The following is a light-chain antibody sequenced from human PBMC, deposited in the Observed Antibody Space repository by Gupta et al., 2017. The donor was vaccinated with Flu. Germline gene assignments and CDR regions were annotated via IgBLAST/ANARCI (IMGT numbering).Light chain of an antibody. CDR3: MQSVHFRT. CDR1: QSLLHSTGMTY. Sequence: EIVMTQSPLSLSVAPGQTASISCRSSQSLLHSTGMTYFFWYVQKPGQPPQVLIYEVSKRVSGVPDRFSGSGSGTYFTLQISRVEAEDVGTYYCMQSVHFRTFGQGTKVEVK. CDR2: EVS. J-gene: IGKJ1*01. V-gene: IGKV2D-29*01.